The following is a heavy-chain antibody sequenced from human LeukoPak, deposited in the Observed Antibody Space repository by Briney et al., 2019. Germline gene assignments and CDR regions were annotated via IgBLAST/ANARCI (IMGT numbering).Heavy chain of an antibody. CDR1: GGTFSSNA. CDR2: IIPIFGTA. D-gene: IGHD1-26*01. CDR3: ARDQMWESNWFDP. Sequence: SVKVSCKASGGTFSSNAISWVRQAPGQGLEWMGRIIPIFGTANYAQKFQGRVTITTDESTSTAYMELSSLRSEDTAVYYCARDQMWESNWFDPWGQGTLVTVSS. J-gene: IGHJ5*02. V-gene: IGHV1-69*05.